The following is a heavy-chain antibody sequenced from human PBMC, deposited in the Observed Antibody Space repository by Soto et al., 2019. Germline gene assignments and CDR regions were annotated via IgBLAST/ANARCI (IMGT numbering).Heavy chain of an antibody. D-gene: IGHD2-15*01. CDR1: GFTFSSYW. V-gene: IGHV3-74*01. CDR2: INSDGSST. CDR3: ASRCSGGSCYENSDAFDI. J-gene: IGHJ3*02. Sequence: EVQLVESGGGLVQPGGSLRLSCAASGFTFSSYWMHWVRQAPGKGLVWVSRINSDGSSTSYADSVKGRFTISRDNAKNTLYLQMNSLRAEDTAVYYCASRCSGGSCYENSDAFDIWGQGTMVTVSS.